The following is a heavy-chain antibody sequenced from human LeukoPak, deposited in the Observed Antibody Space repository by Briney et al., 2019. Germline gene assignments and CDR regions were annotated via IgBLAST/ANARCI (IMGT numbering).Heavy chain of an antibody. V-gene: IGHV3-74*01. Sequence: GGSLRLSCAASGVTFSSSWMHWVRQAPGKGLVWVSRINSDGSSTTYADSVKGRFIISRDNAKNTLYLQMNSLRAEDTAVYYCARDRGYHFENWGQGTLVTASS. J-gene: IGHJ4*02. CDR1: GVTFSSSW. D-gene: IGHD5-12*01. CDR3: ARDRGYHFEN. CDR2: INSDGSST.